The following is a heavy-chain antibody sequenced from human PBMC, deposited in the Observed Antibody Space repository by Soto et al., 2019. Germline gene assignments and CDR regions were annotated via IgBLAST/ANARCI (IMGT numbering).Heavy chain of an antibody. Sequence: QVQLVESGGGVVQPGSSLRLSCVASGFMFSDYGMHWVRQTPGRGLEWVAVISFDGNYKYYAKSVKGRFTFARDNSKNTLSLQMNSLRVEDTAVYYCAKGVEANWGFYYGMDVWGQGTTVTVCS. D-gene: IGHD7-27*01. CDR2: ISFDGNYK. CDR1: GFMFSDYG. J-gene: IGHJ6*02. V-gene: IGHV3-30*18. CDR3: AKGVEANWGFYYGMDV.